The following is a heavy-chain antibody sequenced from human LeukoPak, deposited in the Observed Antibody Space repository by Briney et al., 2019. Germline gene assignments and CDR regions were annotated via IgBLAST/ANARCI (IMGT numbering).Heavy chain of an antibody. Sequence: SETLSLTCTVSGGSISSGGYSWSWIRQPPGKGLEWIGYIYYSGSTNYNPSLKSRVTISVDTSKNQFSLKLSSVTAADTAVYYCARHSERWLGAFDIWGQGTMVTVSS. CDR1: GGSISSGGYS. J-gene: IGHJ3*02. CDR3: ARHSERWLGAFDI. CDR2: IYYSGST. D-gene: IGHD6-19*01. V-gene: IGHV4-61*08.